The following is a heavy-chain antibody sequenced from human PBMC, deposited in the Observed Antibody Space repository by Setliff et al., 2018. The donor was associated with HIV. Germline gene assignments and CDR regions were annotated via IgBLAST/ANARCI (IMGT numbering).Heavy chain of an antibody. D-gene: IGHD3-16*01. V-gene: IGHV4-39*01. CDR1: GGSITNDSNY. CDR2: IYFNGKP. J-gene: IGHJ4*02. Sequence: SETLSLTCSVSGGSITNDSNYWGWIRQSPGKGLEWIGIIYFNGKPYNNPSLKSRVIMSLDRSISQLSLKVNSVTAADTATYYCARHVIVVVMLYSWDSFDYCGRGTLVTVPQ. CDR3: ARHVIVVVMLYSWDSFDY.